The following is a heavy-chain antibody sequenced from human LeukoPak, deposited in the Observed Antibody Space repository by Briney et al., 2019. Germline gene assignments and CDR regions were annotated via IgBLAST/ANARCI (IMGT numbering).Heavy chain of an antibody. J-gene: IGHJ6*02. Sequence: SQTLSLTCTVSGGSISSGGYYWSWIRQHPGKGLEWIGYIYYSGSTYYNPSLKSRVTISVDTSKNQFSLKLSSVTAADTAVYYCARDIVKSSGWNYYHGMDVWGQGTTVTVSS. CDR3: ARDIVKSSGWNYYHGMDV. D-gene: IGHD6-19*01. CDR2: IYYSGST. CDR1: GGSISSGGYY. V-gene: IGHV4-31*03.